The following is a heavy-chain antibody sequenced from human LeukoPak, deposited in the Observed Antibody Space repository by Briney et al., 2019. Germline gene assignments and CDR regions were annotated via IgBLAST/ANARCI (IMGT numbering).Heavy chain of an antibody. CDR1: GYTFTGYY. CDR2: INPNSGGT. J-gene: IGHJ4*02. V-gene: IGHV1-2*02. CDR3: ARTGCSSTSCYYGDY. D-gene: IGHD2-2*01. Sequence: ASVKVSCKASGYTFTGYYMHWVRQAPGQGLEWMGWINPNSGGTNYAQKFQGRVTMTRDTPISTAYMELSRLRSDDTAVYYCARTGCSSTSCYYGDYWGQGTLVTVSS.